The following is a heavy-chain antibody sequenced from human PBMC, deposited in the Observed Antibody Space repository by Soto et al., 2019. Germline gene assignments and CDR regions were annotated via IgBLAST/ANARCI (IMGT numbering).Heavy chain of an antibody. CDR3: VTDTSSFRPMFDY. CDR1: GGSISSYY. D-gene: IGHD1-26*01. CDR2: VYYSENT. Sequence: PSETLSLTCTVSGGSISSYYWSWIRQPPGKGLEWIGYVYYSENTNYNPSLKSRVTISVDTSKNQFSLKLSSVTAADTAVYYCVTDTSSFRPMFDYWGQGALVTVSS. V-gene: IGHV4-59*01. J-gene: IGHJ4*02.